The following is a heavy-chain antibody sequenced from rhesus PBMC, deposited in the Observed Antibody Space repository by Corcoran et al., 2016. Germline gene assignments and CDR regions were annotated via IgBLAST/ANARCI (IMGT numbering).Heavy chain of an antibody. J-gene: IGHJ4*01. CDR1: GGSISSNY. D-gene: IGHD3-3*01. CDR2: ISVSGGST. V-gene: IGHV4-173*01. Sequence: QLQLQESGPGLVKPSETLSLTCAVSGGSISSNYWSWIRQPPGKGLEWIGRISVSGGSTDYNPSLKGRVTISTDTSKNQFSLKLSSVTAADTAVYYCARGSPITIFGLVISEYFDYWGQGVLVTVSS. CDR3: ARGSPITIFGLVISEYFDY.